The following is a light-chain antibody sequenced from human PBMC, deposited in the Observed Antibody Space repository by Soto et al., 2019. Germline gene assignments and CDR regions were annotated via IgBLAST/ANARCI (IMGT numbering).Light chain of an antibody. CDR1: ESVGTN. CDR3: QQYNNWPPVWT. CDR2: GAS. V-gene: IGKV3-15*01. J-gene: IGKJ1*01. Sequence: EIVMTQSAVTLSVSPGERATLSCRASESVGTNLAWYQQKPGQPPRLLIYGASTRATGIPARISGSGSGTEFTLTISSLQSEDFAVYYCQQYNNWPPVWTFGQGTKVDI.